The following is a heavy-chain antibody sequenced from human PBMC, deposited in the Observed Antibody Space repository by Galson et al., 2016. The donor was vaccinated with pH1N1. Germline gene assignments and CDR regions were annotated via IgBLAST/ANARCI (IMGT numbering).Heavy chain of an antibody. J-gene: IGHJ4*02. V-gene: IGHV3-21*05. D-gene: IGHD6-19*01. CDR2: ISSSSTYI. Sequence: SLRLSCAASGFTFSSYNMNWVRQAPGKGLEWVSLISSSSTYIYYADSLKGRFTISRDNAKKSLYLQMNSLRVEDTAVYYCARDLPSITEAGPMDSWGRGTLVIVSS. CDR1: GFTFSSYN. CDR3: ARDLPSITEAGPMDS.